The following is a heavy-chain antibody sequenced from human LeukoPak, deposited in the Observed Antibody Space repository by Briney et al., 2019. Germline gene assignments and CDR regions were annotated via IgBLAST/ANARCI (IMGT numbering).Heavy chain of an antibody. D-gene: IGHD6-13*01. CDR2: ISAYNGNT. Sequence: ASVKVSCKASGYTFTSYGISWVRQAPRQGLEWMGWISAYNGNTNYAQKLQGRVTMTTDTSTSTAYMELRSLRSDDTAVYYCARDSYWSQNSSSWYISSYGMDVWGQGTTVTVSS. J-gene: IGHJ6*02. CDR1: GYTFTSYG. CDR3: ARDSYWSQNSSSWYISSYGMDV. V-gene: IGHV1-18*01.